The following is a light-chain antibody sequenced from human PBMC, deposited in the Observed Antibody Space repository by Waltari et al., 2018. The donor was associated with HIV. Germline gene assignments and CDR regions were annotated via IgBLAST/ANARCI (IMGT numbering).Light chain of an antibody. Sequence: QSPLSQPASVSGSPGQSITISCTGVSPLVDFYNFLSWYQQPPGKAPQLILYGVSGRPSGVSSRFSGSKSGVTASLTISGLQAEDEAHYFCSSFASQGTLVFGGGTKLTVL. CDR3: SSFASQGTLV. CDR2: GVS. CDR1: SPLVDFYNF. J-gene: IGLJ2*01. V-gene: IGLV2-14*01.